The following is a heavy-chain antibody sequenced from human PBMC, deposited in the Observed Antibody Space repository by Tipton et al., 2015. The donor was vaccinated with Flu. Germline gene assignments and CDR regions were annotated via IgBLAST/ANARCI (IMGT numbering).Heavy chain of an antibody. CDR1: GGSISSGSYY. CDR2: IYTSGST. J-gene: IGHJ1*01. D-gene: IGHD6-19*01. Sequence: TLSLTCTVSGGSISSGSYYWSWIRQPAGKGLEWIGRIYTSGSTNYNPSLKSRVTISVDTSKNQFSLKLSSVTAADTAVYYCAREKGGAVADRAEYFQHWGQGTLVTVSP. CDR3: AREKGGAVADRAEYFQH. V-gene: IGHV4-61*02.